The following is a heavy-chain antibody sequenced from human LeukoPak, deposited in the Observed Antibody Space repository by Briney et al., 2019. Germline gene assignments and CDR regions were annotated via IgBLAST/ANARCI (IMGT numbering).Heavy chain of an antibody. CDR1: GYTFTSYG. J-gene: IGHJ4*02. V-gene: IGHV1-18*01. D-gene: IGHD6-19*01. CDR2: IIAYNGNT. Sequence: ASVKVSCKASGYTFTSYGISWVRQAPGQALEWMGWIIAYNGNTNYAQKLKGRVTMPTDTSTSTAYMELRSLRSDDRAGYYCAKDRIAVAGSVDYWGQGTLVTVSS. CDR3: AKDRIAVAGSVDY.